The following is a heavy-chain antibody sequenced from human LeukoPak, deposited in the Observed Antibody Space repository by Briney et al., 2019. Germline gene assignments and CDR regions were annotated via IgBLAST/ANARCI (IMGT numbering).Heavy chain of an antibody. Sequence: GGSLRLSCAASGFTFSSYGMSWVRQAPGKGLEWVSLISGSTTTIYYADSVKGRFTISRDNSKNTLYLQMNSLRAEDTAVYYCAREGGGYWFDPWGQGTLVTVSS. V-gene: IGHV3-23*01. J-gene: IGHJ5*02. CDR2: ISGSTTTI. CDR1: GFTFSSYG. D-gene: IGHD2-15*01. CDR3: AREGGGYWFDP.